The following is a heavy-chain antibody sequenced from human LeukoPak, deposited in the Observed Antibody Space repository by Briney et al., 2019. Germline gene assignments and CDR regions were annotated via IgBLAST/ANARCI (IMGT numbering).Heavy chain of an antibody. J-gene: IGHJ4*02. CDR2: ISSSSSYI. CDR1: GFTFRSYS. V-gene: IGHV3-21*01. Sequence: GGSLRLSCAASGFTFRSYSMNWVRKAPGKGLEWVSSISSSSSYIYYADSVKGRFTISRDNAKNSLYLQMNSLRAEDTAVYYCARDRYDGSGFDYWGQGTLVTVSS. CDR3: ARDRYDGSGFDY. D-gene: IGHD3-10*01.